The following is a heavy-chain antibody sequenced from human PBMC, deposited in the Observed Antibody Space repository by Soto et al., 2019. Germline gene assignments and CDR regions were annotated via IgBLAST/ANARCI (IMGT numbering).Heavy chain of an antibody. CDR2: IYWDDDK. CDR1: GFSLSTSGVG. CDR3: AHLLYYGSGSQHFDY. J-gene: IGHJ4*02. V-gene: IGHV2-5*02. Sequence: QITLKESGPTLVKPTQTLTLTCTFSGFSLSTSGVGVGWIRQPPGKALEWLATIYWDDDKRYSPSLKSRLTITEDTSKNQAVLAMTNVDSVDTATYYCAHLLYYGSGSQHFDYWGQGTLVTVSS. D-gene: IGHD3-10*01.